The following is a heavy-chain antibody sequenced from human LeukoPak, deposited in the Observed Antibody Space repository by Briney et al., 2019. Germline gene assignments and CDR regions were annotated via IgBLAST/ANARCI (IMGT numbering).Heavy chain of an antibody. CDR1: GGSISSYY. CDR3: ASSSGSYYYYYYYMDV. Sequence: KPSGTLSLTCTVSGGSISSYYWSWIRQPPGKGLEWIGYIYTSGSTNYNPSLKSRVTISVDTSKNQFSLKLSSVTAADTAVYYCASSSGSYYYYYYYMDVWGKGTTVTVSS. CDR2: IYTSGST. J-gene: IGHJ6*03. D-gene: IGHD1-26*01. V-gene: IGHV4-4*09.